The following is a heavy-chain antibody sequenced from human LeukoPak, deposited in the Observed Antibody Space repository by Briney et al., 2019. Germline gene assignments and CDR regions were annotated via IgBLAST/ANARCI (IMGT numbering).Heavy chain of an antibody. D-gene: IGHD6-19*01. CDR1: GFSFSSYS. V-gene: IGHV3-21*01. Sequence: PGGSLRLSCAASGFSFSSYSMNWVRQAPGKGLEWVSSISSGSTYIYYADSLKGRITISRDNAKSSLYLQMNSLRAEDTAVYYCATDGQSSGWYGFDYWGQGTLVTVSS. J-gene: IGHJ4*02. CDR2: ISSGSTYI. CDR3: ATDGQSSGWYGFDY.